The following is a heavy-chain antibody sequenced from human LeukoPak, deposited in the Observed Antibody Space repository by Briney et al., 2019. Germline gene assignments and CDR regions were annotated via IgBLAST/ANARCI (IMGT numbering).Heavy chain of an antibody. D-gene: IGHD3-16*01. J-gene: IGHJ4*02. CDR1: GGTFSSYA. V-gene: IGHV1-69*05. CDR3: AREGYDYVWGSTKSFDY. CDR2: IIPIFGTA. Sequence: GASVKVSCKASGGTFSSYAVSWVRQAPGQGLEWMGRIIPIFGTANYAQKSQGRVTITTDESTSTAYMELSSLRSEDTAVYYCAREGYDYVWGSTKSFDYWGQGTRVPVSS.